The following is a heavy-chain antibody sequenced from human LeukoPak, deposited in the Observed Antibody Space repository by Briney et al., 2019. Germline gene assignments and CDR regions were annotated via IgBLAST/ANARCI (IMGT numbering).Heavy chain of an antibody. CDR2: IKQDGSEK. CDR3: ARLQYSFLYGSGSYGVDY. Sequence: GGSLRLSCAASGFTFSGYWMSWVRQAPGKGLEWVANIKQDGSEKYYVDSVRGRFTISRDNARNSLYLQMNSLRAEDTAVYYCARLQYSFLYGSGSYGVDYWGQGTLATVSS. J-gene: IGHJ4*02. D-gene: IGHD3-10*01. V-gene: IGHV3-7*01. CDR1: GFTFSGYW.